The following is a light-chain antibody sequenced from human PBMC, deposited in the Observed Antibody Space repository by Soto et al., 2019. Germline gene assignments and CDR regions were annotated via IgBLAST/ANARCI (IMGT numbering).Light chain of an antibody. J-gene: IGKJ1*01. CDR3: HQYNNWPPWT. CDR2: GAS. V-gene: IGKV3D-15*01. Sequence: VMTQSPVTLSVSPGETATLSCKASQNILRTLAWYQQKPGQPPRLLIYGASTRVTGIPARFSGNGSGTEFTLTISSLQSEDFAVYYCHQYNNWPPWTFGRGTKVEV. CDR1: QNILRT.